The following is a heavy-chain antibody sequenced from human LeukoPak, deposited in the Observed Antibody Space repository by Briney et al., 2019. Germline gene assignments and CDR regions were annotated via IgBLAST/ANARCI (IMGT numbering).Heavy chain of an antibody. V-gene: IGHV4-39*01. CDR1: GGSISSGIYY. D-gene: IGHD4-23*01. Sequence: SETLSLTCTVSGGSISSGIYYWAWIRQPPGRGLEWIGSIYYRGNTYYNPSLKSRVTLSADTSKNQFSLNLSSVTAADTAVYYCARHGDGGPAEYFRHWGQGTLVTVSS. J-gene: IGHJ1*01. CDR2: IYYRGNT. CDR3: ARHGDGGPAEYFRH.